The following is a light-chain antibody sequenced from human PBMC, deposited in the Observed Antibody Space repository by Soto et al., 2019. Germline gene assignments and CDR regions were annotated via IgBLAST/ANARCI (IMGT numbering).Light chain of an antibody. CDR3: ASWDDNLNGPLL. CDR1: SSNIGRNS. Sequence: QSVLTQPPSASGTPGQRVTISCSGGSSNIGRNSVSWYQQVPGTAPKLIIFNNNERPSGIPGRFSGSESGASASLAIVGLQSEDEADYFCASWDDNLNGPLLFGGGTKLTVL. J-gene: IGLJ2*01. V-gene: IGLV1-44*01. CDR2: NNN.